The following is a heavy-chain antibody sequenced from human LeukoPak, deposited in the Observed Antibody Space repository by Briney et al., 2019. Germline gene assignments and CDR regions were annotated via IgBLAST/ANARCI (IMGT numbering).Heavy chain of an antibody. V-gene: IGHV4-34*01. D-gene: IGHD3-10*01. CDR3: ARVKAGSGSDY. J-gene: IGHJ4*02. Sequence: SETLSLTCAVNSGSSSGYYWSWIRQPPGKGLEWIGQISHRGSTNYNPSLKSRVTISVDTSKNQFSLKLSSVTAADTAVYYCARVKAGSGSDYWGQGTLVTLSS. CDR2: ISHRGST. CDR1: SGSSSGYY.